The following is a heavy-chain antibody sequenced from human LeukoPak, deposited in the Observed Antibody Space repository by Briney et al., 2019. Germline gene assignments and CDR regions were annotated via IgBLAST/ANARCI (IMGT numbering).Heavy chain of an antibody. CDR1: GFTFSSYA. CDR3: ARDRSDFWSGLHDY. D-gene: IGHD3-3*01. J-gene: IGHJ4*02. V-gene: IGHV3-30*04. CDR2: ISYDGSNK. Sequence: GGSLRLSCAASGFTFSSYATHWVRQAPGKGLEWVAVISYDGSNKYYADSVKGRFTISRDNSKNTLYLQMNSLRAEDTAVYYCARDRSDFWSGLHDYWGQGTLVTVSS.